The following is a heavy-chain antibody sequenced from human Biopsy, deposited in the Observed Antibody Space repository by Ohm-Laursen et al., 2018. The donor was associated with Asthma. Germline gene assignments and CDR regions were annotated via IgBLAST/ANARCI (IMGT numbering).Heavy chain of an antibody. CDR3: ARGDSSNWSHYYFDY. D-gene: IGHD3-22*01. CDR2: ISGSGRSA. Sequence: SLRLSCAASGFNFTPYAIAWIRQAPGRGLEWISAISGSGRSAYYADSVRGRFTISRDYSKNTLYLQMHSLRAEDTAVYYCARGDSSNWSHYYFDYWGQGTLVTVSS. V-gene: IGHV3-23*01. CDR1: GFNFTPYA. J-gene: IGHJ4*02.